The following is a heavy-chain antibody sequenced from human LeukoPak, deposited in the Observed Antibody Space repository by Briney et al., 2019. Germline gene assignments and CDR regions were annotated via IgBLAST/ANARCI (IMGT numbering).Heavy chain of an antibody. J-gene: IGHJ6*03. CDR3: ARVPTRIAARYYYYYMDV. D-gene: IGHD6-6*01. V-gene: IGHV1-69*05. Sequence: SVKVSCKASGGTFSSYAISWVRQAPGQGLEWMGGIIPIFGTANYAQKFQGRVTITTDESTSTAYMELSSLRSEDTAVYYCARVPTRIAARYYYYYMDVWGKGTTVTVSS. CDR1: GGTFSSYA. CDR2: IIPIFGTA.